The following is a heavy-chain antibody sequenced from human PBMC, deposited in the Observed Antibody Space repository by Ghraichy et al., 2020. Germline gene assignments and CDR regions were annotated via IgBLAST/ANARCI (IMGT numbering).Heavy chain of an antibody. V-gene: IGHV4-39*01. CDR1: GGSISSSSYY. CDR3: ARRGSSWYEGYFDL. D-gene: IGHD6-13*01. J-gene: IGHJ2*01. CDR2: IYYSGST. Sequence: SETLSLTCTVSGGSISSSSYYWGWIRQPPGKGLEWIGSIYYSGSTYYNPSLKSRVTISVDTSKNQFSLKLSSVTAAETAVYYCARRGSSWYEGYFDLWGRGTLVTVSS.